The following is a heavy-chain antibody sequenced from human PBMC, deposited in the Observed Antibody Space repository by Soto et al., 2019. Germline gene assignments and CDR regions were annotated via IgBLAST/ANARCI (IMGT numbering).Heavy chain of an antibody. CDR3: ARGGQLTPYYYFDY. J-gene: IGHJ4*02. V-gene: IGHV3-23*01. CDR1: GFTFGIYA. Sequence: EVQLLESGGDLAQPGGSLRLSCAASGFTFGIYAMTWVRQAPGKGLEWVSSISAAGGRPYYADSVKGRFAISRDNSKNTLFLQMNSLRADDTAVYYCARGGQLTPYYYFDYWGQGTLVTVSS. CDR2: ISAAGGRP. D-gene: IGHD3-16*01.